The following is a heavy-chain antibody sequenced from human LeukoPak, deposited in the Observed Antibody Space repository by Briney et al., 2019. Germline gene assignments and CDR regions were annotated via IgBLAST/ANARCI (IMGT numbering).Heavy chain of an antibody. V-gene: IGHV4-34*01. J-gene: IGHJ4*02. CDR1: GGSFSGYY. Sequence: SETLSLTCAVYGGSFSGYYWSWIRQPPGKGLEWIGEINHSGSTNYNPSFKSRVTISVDTSKNQFSLKLSSVTAADTAVYYCARARIYCSSTSCIYYFDYWGQGTLVTVSS. D-gene: IGHD2-2*01. CDR3: ARARIYCSSTSCIYYFDY. CDR2: INHSGST.